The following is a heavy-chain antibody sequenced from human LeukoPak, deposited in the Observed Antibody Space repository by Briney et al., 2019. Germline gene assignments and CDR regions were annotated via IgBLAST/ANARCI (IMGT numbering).Heavy chain of an antibody. V-gene: IGHV3-9*01. J-gene: IGHJ4*02. D-gene: IGHD6-19*01. Sequence: PGRSLRLSCAASGFTFDDYAMHWVRQAPGKGLEWVSGISWNSGSIGYADSVKGRFTISRDNAKNSLYLQMNSLRAEDTALYYCAKDMGYSSGWYYFDYWGQGTLVTVSS. CDR1: GFTFDDYA. CDR2: ISWNSGSI. CDR3: AKDMGYSSGWYYFDY.